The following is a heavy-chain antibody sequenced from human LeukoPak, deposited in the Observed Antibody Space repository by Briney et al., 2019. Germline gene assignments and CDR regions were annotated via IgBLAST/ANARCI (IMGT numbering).Heavy chain of an antibody. Sequence: GGSLRLSCAASGFTFSGYRMHWVRQAPGKGLEWVANIKQDGSVKYYVDSVKGRFTISRDNAKNSLFLQMNSLRAEDTAVYFCARDYGRSRDYGMDVWGQGTTVTVSS. J-gene: IGHJ6*02. V-gene: IGHV3-7*03. CDR1: GFTFSGYR. CDR2: IKQDGSVK. D-gene: IGHD3-10*01. CDR3: ARDYGRSRDYGMDV.